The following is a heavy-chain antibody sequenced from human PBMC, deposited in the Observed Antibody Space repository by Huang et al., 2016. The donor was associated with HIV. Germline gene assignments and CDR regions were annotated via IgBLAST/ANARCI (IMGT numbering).Heavy chain of an antibody. Sequence: QLQLQESGPGLVKPSETLSLTCTVSGGSISTSGYYWGWIRQPPGKGLEGIGSIDYSGSTSYNPSLKSRVTISVDTSKSQFSLKLSSVTAADTAVYYCARQDTSGWYADPYYFDYWGQGTLVTVSS. CDR3: ARQDTSGWYADPYYFDY. J-gene: IGHJ4*02. V-gene: IGHV4-39*01. CDR1: GGSISTSGYY. D-gene: IGHD6-19*01. CDR2: IDYSGST.